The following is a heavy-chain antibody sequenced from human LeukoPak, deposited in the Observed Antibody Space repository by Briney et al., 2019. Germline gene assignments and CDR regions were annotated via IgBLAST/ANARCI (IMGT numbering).Heavy chain of an antibody. CDR3: AKEVRIGIAARPGWFDP. V-gene: IGHV3-23*01. J-gene: IGHJ5*02. Sequence: GGSLRLSCAASGFTFSSYAMSWVRQAPGKGLEWVSAISGSGGSTYYADSVKGRFTISRDNSKNTLYLQMNSQRAEDTAVYYCAKEVRIGIAARPGWFDPWGQGTLVTVSS. CDR1: GFTFSSYA. CDR2: ISGSGGST. D-gene: IGHD6-6*01.